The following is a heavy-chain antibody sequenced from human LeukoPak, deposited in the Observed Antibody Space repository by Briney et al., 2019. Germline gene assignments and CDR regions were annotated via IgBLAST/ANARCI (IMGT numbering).Heavy chain of an antibody. CDR2: IYTSGST. Sequence: PSETLSLTCTVSGGSISSYYWSWIRQPAGKGLEWIGRIYTSGSTNYNPSLKSRVTMSVDTSKNQFSLKLSSVTAADTAVYCCARMARYCSSTSCYANYYYYYMAVWGKGTTVTVSS. CDR1: GGSISSYY. CDR3: ARMARYCSSTSCYANYYYYYMAV. V-gene: IGHV4-4*07. J-gene: IGHJ6*03. D-gene: IGHD2-2*01.